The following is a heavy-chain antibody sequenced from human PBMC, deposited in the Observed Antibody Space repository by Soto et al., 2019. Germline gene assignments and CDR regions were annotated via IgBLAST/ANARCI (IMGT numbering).Heavy chain of an antibody. V-gene: IGHV2-5*02. CDR1: GFSLTTSGVG. CDR2: IYWDDEK. J-gene: IGHJ4*02. CDR3: AHRVLRTVFGLVTTTAIYFDF. D-gene: IGHD3-3*01. Sequence: QITLNESGPTQVKPRQTLTLTCTFSGFSLTTSGVGVGWIRQSPGKAPEWLALIYWDDEKRYSPSLKSRLTITKDTSKIQVVLTMADLDPADTATYYCAHRVLRTVFGLVTTTAIYFDFWGQGTPVAVSS.